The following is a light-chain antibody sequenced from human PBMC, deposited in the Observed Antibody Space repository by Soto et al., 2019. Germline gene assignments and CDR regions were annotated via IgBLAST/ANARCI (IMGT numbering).Light chain of an antibody. J-gene: IGKJ1*01. CDR1: QSVFSK. CDR2: DAS. V-gene: IGKV3-15*01. Sequence: EMVMTQSPATLSVSPGERVTLSCRASQSVFSKLAWYQQRPGQAPTLLIFDASARAPGIPARCSGSGSGTEFAPTINSLQSEDFGVYFCMQYNKWPLRTFGQGTKVEIK. CDR3: MQYNKWPLRT.